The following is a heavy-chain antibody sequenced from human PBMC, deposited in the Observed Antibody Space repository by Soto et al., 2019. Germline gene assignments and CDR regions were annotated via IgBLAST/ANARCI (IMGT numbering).Heavy chain of an antibody. D-gene: IGHD3-3*01. CDR3: ARLYWSGYVYFDY. V-gene: IGHV4-31*03. CDR1: GGSINSGGYY. CDR2: IYYSGST. J-gene: IGHJ4*02. Sequence: QVQLQESGPGLVKPSQTLSLTCTVSGGSINSGGYYWTWIRQHPGKGLELIGYIYYSGSTYYNSSLQSRVTFSIYTSKNQFSLKLSSVTAADTAVYYCARLYWSGYVYFDYWGQGTLVTVSS.